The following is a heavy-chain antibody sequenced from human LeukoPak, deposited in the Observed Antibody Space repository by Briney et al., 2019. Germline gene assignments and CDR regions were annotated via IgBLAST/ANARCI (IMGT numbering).Heavy chain of an antibody. V-gene: IGHV6-1*01. D-gene: IGHD5-12*01. CDR1: GDSVSTNSVA. CDR3: ARAFNSAYDSPFDF. CDR2: TYYRSEWLN. J-gene: IGHJ4*02. Sequence: SQTLSLTCAVSGDSVSTNSVAWNWIRQSPSRGLEWLGRTYYRSEWLNDYALSVRSRITINADTSKNQFSLQLNSVTPEDTAIYYCARAFNSAYDSPFDFWGQGTLVSVSS.